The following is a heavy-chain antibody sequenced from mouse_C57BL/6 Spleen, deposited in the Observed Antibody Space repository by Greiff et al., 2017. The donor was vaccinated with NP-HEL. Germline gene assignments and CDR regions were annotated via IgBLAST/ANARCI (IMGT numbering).Heavy chain of an antibody. Sequence: EVQLQQSGPVLVKPGASVKMSCKASGYTFTDYYMNWVKQSHGKSLEWIGVLNPYNGGTSYNQKFKGKATLTVDKSSSTAYMELNSLTSEYSAVYYCARGADYAWCAYWGQGTLVTVSA. V-gene: IGHV1-19*01. CDR1: GYTFTDYY. CDR3: ARGADYAWCAY. CDR2: LNPYNGGT. J-gene: IGHJ3*01. D-gene: IGHD2-4*01.